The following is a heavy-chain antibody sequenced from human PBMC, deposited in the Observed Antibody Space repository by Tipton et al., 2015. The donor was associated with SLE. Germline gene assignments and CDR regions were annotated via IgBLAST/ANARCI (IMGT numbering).Heavy chain of an antibody. CDR3: ARSSGTAGRNWSGP. CDR2: ISAYNGNT. D-gene: IGHD6-6*01. V-gene: IGHV1-18*01. J-gene: IGHJ5*02. CDR1: GYTFTSYG. Sequence: QSGAEVKRPGASVKVSCKASGYTFTSYGISWVRQAPGQGLEWMGWISAYNGNTNYAQKIQGRVTMTTDTSTSTVYMELRSLRSDDTAVYYCARSSGTAGRNWSGPWGQGALVPVSS.